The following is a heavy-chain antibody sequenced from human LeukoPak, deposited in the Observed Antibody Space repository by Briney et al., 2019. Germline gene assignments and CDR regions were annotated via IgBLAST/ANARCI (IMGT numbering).Heavy chain of an antibody. CDR2: ISASYGDT. CDR1: GYTFTSYG. J-gene: IGHJ4*02. V-gene: IGHV1-18*01. CDR3: ARGPYCSGGSCYSQYFDY. D-gene: IGHD2-15*01. Sequence: GASVKVSCKTSGYTFTSYGISWVRQAPGQGLEWMGWISASYGDTRFAQMLQSRVSMTTDTSTNTAYMDLTSLTSDDTAVYYCARGPYCSGGSCYSQYFDYWGQGTLVTVSS.